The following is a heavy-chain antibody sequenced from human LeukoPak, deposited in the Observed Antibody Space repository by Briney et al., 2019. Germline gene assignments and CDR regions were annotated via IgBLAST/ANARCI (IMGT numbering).Heavy chain of an antibody. Sequence: GGSLRLSCRASGFIFSSYALNWVRRSPGQGLEWVSSISSSSGDIYYTDSVKGRFTISRDNARKSLYLQMNSLRVEDTAVYYCVRDYGGSSGAFDLWGQGTMVTVSS. V-gene: IGHV3-21*01. J-gene: IGHJ3*01. CDR3: VRDYGGSSGAFDL. CDR2: ISSSSGDI. D-gene: IGHD4-23*01. CDR1: GFIFSSYA.